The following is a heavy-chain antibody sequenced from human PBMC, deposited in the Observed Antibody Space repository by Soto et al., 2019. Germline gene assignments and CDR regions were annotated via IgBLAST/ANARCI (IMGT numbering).Heavy chain of an antibody. CDR2: ISYDGSNK. V-gene: IGHV3-30*18. CDR3: AKDAGGYGLLVAYSDY. D-gene: IGHD5-12*01. J-gene: IGHJ4*02. CDR1: GFTFSSYG. Sequence: GGSLRLSCAASGFTFSSYGMHWVRQAPGKGLEWVAVISYDGSNKYYADSVKGRFTISRDNSKNTLYLQMNSLRAEDTAVYYCAKDAGGYGLLVAYSDYWGQGTLVTVSS.